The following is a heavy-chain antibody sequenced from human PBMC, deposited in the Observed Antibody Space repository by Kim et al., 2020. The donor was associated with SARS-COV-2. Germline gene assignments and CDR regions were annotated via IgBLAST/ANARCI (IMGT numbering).Heavy chain of an antibody. CDR3: ARDGARSYYFDY. D-gene: IGHD3-16*01. V-gene: IGHV4-59*01. Sequence: NYNPSLKSRVTISVDTSKNQFSLKLSSVTAADTAVYYCARDGARSYYFDYWGQGTLVTVSS. J-gene: IGHJ4*02.